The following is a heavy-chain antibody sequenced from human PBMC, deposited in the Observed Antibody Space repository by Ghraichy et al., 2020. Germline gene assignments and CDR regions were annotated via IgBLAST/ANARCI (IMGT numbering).Heavy chain of an antibody. V-gene: IGHV3-23*01. CDR3: VKDGGEDDF. CDR2: ITRSGDNT. D-gene: IGHD6-25*01. J-gene: IGHJ4*02. CDR1: GFTFTRYV. Sequence: GSLRLSCKASGFTFTRYVLSWVRQAPGKGLEWVSTITRSGDNTFYTDSVKGRFTISRDNSKNTLFLQMDSLRAEDTALYYCVKDGGEDDFWGQGTLVTVSS.